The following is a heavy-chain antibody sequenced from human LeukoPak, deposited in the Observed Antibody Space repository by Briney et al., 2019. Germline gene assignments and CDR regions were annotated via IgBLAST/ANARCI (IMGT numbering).Heavy chain of an antibody. CDR3: ARDLFASRRVLRYFDWFTVPRPAQNWFDP. CDR1: GYTFTGYY. J-gene: IGHJ5*02. Sequence: ASVKVSCKASGYTFTGYYIHWVRQAPGQGLEWMGWINLNSGGTNYAQKFQGRVAMTRGTSISTAYMELSRLRSDDTAVYYCARDLFASRRVLRYFDWFTVPRPAQNWFDPWGQGTLVTVSS. CDR2: INLNSGGT. V-gene: IGHV1-2*02. D-gene: IGHD3-9*01.